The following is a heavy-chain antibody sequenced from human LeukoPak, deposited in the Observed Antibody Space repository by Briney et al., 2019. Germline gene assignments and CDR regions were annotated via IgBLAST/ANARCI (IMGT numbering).Heavy chain of an antibody. D-gene: IGHD3-10*01. CDR2: ISNSSSYI. J-gene: IGHJ4*02. CDR1: GFTFSSYS. CDR3: ASGGMGSGFDY. V-gene: IGHV3-21*01. Sequence: SGGSLRLSCAASGFTFSSYSMNWVRQAPGKGLEWVSSISNSSSYIYYADSVKGRFTISRDNAKNSLYLQMNSLRAEDSAVYYCASGGMGSGFDYWGQGTLVSVSS.